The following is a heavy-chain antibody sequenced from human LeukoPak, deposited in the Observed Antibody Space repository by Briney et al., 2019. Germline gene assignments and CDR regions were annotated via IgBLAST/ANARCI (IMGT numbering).Heavy chain of an antibody. CDR3: ARDQTTGNYFDY. V-gene: IGHV3-66*01. D-gene: IGHD4-17*01. Sequence: PGGSLRLSCAASGFTFSSYGMHWVRQAPGKGLEWVSVIYSGGSTYYADSVKGRFTISRDNSKNTLYLQMNSLRAEDTAVYYCARDQTTGNYFDYWGQGTLVTVSS. CDR2: IYSGGST. CDR1: GFTFSSYG. J-gene: IGHJ4*02.